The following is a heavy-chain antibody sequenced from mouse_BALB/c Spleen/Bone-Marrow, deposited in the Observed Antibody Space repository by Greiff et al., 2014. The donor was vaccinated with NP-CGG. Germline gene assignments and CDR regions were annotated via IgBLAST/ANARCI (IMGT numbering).Heavy chain of an antibody. V-gene: IGHV5-9-3*01. D-gene: IGHD2-1*01. CDR2: ISVGGSYS. J-gene: IGHJ4*01. CDR3: ARRGYGNHGYYAMDY. Sequence: EVQLVESGGGLVKPEGSLKLSCAATGFTFNRYVMSWVRQTPEKRLEWVASISVGGSYSYYPDSVKGRFTISRDNAKNSLYLQMSSLRSEDTAMFYCARRGYGNHGYYAMDYWGQGTSVTVSS. CDR1: GFTFNRYV.